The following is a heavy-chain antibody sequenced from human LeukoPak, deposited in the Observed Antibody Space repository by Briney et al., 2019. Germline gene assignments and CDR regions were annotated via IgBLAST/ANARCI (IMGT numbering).Heavy chain of an antibody. J-gene: IGHJ3*02. CDR1: GFTFRDYD. Sequence: AGGSLRLSCAASGFTFRDYDMHWVRQVPGRGLEWVSAIGIRDDTHYPDSVKGRFTISRENAKNSLYLQMNTLRDGDTAMYYCIRGGIRVSGIDAFDIWGQGTMVTVSS. CDR2: IGIRDDT. D-gene: IGHD5/OR15-5a*01. V-gene: IGHV3-13*01. CDR3: IRGGIRVSGIDAFDI.